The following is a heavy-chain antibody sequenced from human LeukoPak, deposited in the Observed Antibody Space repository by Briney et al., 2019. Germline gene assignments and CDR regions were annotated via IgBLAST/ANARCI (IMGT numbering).Heavy chain of an antibody. CDR2: IYYSGST. J-gene: IGHJ6*03. D-gene: IGHD6-13*01. V-gene: IGHV4-39*01. CDR3: ARHYSSSWYSYYYYYMDV. Sequence: SQTLSLTCTVSGGSISSGDYYWGWIRQPPGKGLEWIGSIYYSGSTYYNPSLKSRVTISVDTSKNQFSLKLSSVTAADTAVYYCARHYSSSWYSYYYYYMDVWGKGTTVTVSS. CDR1: GGSISSGDYY.